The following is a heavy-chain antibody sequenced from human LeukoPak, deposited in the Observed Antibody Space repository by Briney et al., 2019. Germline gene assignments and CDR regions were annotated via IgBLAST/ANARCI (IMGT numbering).Heavy chain of an antibody. CDR1: GFTFSSYG. CDR2: IRYDGSNK. J-gene: IGHJ4*02. CDR3: AKDRVAAAGTIDY. V-gene: IGHV3-30*02. Sequence: GGSLRLSCAASGFTFSSYGMHWVRQAPGKGLEWVAFIRYDGSNKYYADSVKGRFTISRDNSKNTLYLQMNSLRAEDTAVYYCAKDRVAAAGTIDYWGQGTLVTVFS. D-gene: IGHD6-13*01.